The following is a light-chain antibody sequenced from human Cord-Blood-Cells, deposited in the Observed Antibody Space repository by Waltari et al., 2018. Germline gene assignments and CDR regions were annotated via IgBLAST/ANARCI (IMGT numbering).Light chain of an antibody. Sequence: QSVLTQPPSASGTPGQRVTISCSGSSSNIGSNTVTWYQQPPGTAPKLRIYSNNQRPSGVPDRFSGSKSGTSASLAISGLQSEDEADYYCAAWDDSLNGPVFGGGTQLTVL. CDR1: SSNIGSNT. V-gene: IGLV1-44*01. CDR2: SNN. CDR3: AAWDDSLNGPV. J-gene: IGLJ7*01.